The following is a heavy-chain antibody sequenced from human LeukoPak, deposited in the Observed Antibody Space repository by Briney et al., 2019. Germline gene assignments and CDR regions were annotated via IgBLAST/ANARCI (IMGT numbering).Heavy chain of an antibody. D-gene: IGHD6-13*01. CDR2: ISAYNGNT. J-gene: IGHJ6*03. CDR3: ARVREYSSSWYGSLPYYYYMDV. V-gene: IGHV1-18*01. CDR1: GYTFTSYG. Sequence: VASVKVSCKASGYTFTSYGISWVRQAPGQGLEWMGWISAYNGNTNYAQKLQGRVTMTTDTSTSTAYMELRSLRSDDTAVYYCARVREYSSSWYGSLPYYYYMDVWGKGTTVTVSS.